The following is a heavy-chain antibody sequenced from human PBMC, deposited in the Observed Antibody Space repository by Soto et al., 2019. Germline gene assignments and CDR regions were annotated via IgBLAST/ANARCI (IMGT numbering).Heavy chain of an antibody. CDR3: ARGTFGVVKD. CDR2: MYYSGST. Sequence: QVQLQESGPGLVKPSETLSLTCTVSGGSISSYYWSWIRQSPGKGLEWIGYMYYSGSTNSNPSLKSRVTISIDTSRIQFSLKLSSVTAADTAVYYCARGTFGVVKDWGQGTLVTVSS. V-gene: IGHV4-59*01. CDR1: GGSISSYY. D-gene: IGHD3-3*01. J-gene: IGHJ4*02.